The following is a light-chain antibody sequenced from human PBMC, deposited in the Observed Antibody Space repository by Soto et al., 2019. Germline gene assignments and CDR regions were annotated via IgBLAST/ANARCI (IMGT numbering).Light chain of an antibody. V-gene: IGKV3-11*01. CDR1: QSVSSY. J-gene: IGKJ1*01. CDR3: QKRSNWPPWT. CDR2: DAS. Sequence: EIVLTQSPATLSLSPGERATLSCRASQSVSSYLAWYQQKPGQAPRLLIYDASNRATGIPARFSGSGSGTDFTLTITSLEPEDFAVYYCQKRSNWPPWTFGKGTKVAIK.